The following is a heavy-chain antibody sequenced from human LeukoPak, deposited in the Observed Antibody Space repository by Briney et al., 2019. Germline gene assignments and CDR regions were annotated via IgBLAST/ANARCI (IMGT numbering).Heavy chain of an antibody. D-gene: IGHD2-15*01. Sequence: SETLSLTCTVSGGSISSYYWSWIRQPPGKGLEWIGYIYSSGSTNYNPSLKSRVTISVDTSKNQFSPKLSSVTAADTAVYYCARGGYCSGGSCYSAYFDYWGQGTLVTVSS. CDR3: ARGGYCSGGSCYSAYFDY. V-gene: IGHV4-59*01. CDR2: IYSSGST. J-gene: IGHJ4*02. CDR1: GGSISSYY.